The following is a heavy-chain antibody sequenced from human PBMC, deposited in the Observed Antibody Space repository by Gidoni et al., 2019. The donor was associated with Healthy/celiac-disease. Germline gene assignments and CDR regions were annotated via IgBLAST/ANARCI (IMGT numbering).Heavy chain of an antibody. D-gene: IGHD5-18*01. Sequence: EVQLVESGGGLVQPGGSLRLSCAASGITVSSNYMGWVRQAPGKGLEWVPVIYSGGSTYYADSVKGRFTISRDNSKNTLYLQMNSLRAEDTAVYYCARVFGYGLPLDYWGQGTLVTVSS. CDR3: ARVFGYGLPLDY. CDR1: GITVSSNY. CDR2: IYSGGST. V-gene: IGHV3-66*01. J-gene: IGHJ4*02.